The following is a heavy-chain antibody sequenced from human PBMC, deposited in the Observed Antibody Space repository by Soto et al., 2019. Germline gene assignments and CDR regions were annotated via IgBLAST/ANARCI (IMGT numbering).Heavy chain of an antibody. D-gene: IGHD3-10*01. Sequence: GGSLRLSCAASGFTLSSYAMSWVRQAPGKGLEWVSAISGSGGSTYYADSVKGRFTISRDNSKNTLYLQMNSLRAEDTAVYYCAAIWFGESSNWFHPWGQGTLVTVS. CDR2: ISGSGGST. V-gene: IGHV3-23*01. CDR3: AAIWFGESSNWFHP. J-gene: IGHJ5*02. CDR1: GFTLSSYA.